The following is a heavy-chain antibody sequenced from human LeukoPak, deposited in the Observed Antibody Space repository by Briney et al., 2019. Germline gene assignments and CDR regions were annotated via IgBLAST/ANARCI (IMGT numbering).Heavy chain of an antibody. V-gene: IGHV4-59*01. CDR3: ARTAGSGSYFYPDY. CDR2: IYYSGST. J-gene: IGHJ4*02. Sequence: SETLSLTCTVSGGSIRSYYWSWIRQPPGKGLEWIGYIYYSGSTNYNPSLKSRVTISVDTSKNQFSLKLSSVTAADTAVYYCARTAGSGSYFYPDYWGQGTLVTVSS. D-gene: IGHD1-26*01. CDR1: GGSIRSYY.